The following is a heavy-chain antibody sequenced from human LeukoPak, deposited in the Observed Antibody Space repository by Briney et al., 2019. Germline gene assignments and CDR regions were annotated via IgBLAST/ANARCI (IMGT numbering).Heavy chain of an antibody. J-gene: IGHJ3*02. V-gene: IGHV1-2*02. CDR3: ARDLTGTDAFDI. D-gene: IGHD3-9*01. Sequence: ASVKVSCKASGYTFTGYYMHWVRQAPGQGLEWMGWINPNSGGTNYAQKFQGRVTVTRDTSISTAYMELSRLRSDDTAVYYCARDLTGTDAFDIWGQGTMVTVSS. CDR2: INPNSGGT. CDR1: GYTFTGYY.